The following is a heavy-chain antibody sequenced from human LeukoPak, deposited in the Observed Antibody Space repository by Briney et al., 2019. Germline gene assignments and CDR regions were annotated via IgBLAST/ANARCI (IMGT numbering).Heavy chain of an antibody. D-gene: IGHD4-17*01. Sequence: SQTLSLTCTVSGGSISSGDYYWSWIRQPPGKGLEWIGYIYYSGSTYYNPSLKSRVTISVDTSKNQFSLKLSSVTAADTAVYYCARLVLTVTPYFDYWGQGTLVTVSS. CDR1: GGSISSGDYY. CDR2: IYYSGST. J-gene: IGHJ4*02. V-gene: IGHV4-30-4*01. CDR3: ARLVLTVTPYFDY.